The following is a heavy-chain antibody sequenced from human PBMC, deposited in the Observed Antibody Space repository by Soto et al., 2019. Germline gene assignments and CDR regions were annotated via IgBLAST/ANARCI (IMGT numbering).Heavy chain of an antibody. CDR3: AGDALSDTYPDFWSGFHWLDP. J-gene: IGHJ5*02. CDR1: GGTFRSSA. Sequence: QVQLVQSGAEVKEPGSSVTVSCRASGGTFRSSAISWVRQAPGQGLEWLGTVIPALDTTNYAQQFQGRVTITADESTDTAYMDLSSLRSEDTAIYYCAGDALSDTYPDFWSGFHWLDPWGQGTLVAVSS. V-gene: IGHV1-69*11. D-gene: IGHD3-3*01. CDR2: VIPALDTT.